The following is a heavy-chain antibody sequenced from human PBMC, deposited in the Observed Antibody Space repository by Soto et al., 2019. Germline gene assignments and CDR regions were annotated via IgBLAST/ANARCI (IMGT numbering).Heavy chain of an antibody. Sequence: ASVKVSCKASGYTFTSYAMHWVRQAPGQRLEWMGWINPNSGGTNYAQKFQGWVTMTRDTSISTAYMELSRLRSDDTAVYYCARAGNGDYVNFDYWGQGTLATVSS. J-gene: IGHJ4*02. V-gene: IGHV1-2*04. CDR2: INPNSGGT. CDR3: ARAGNGDYVNFDY. CDR1: GYTFTSYA. D-gene: IGHD4-17*01.